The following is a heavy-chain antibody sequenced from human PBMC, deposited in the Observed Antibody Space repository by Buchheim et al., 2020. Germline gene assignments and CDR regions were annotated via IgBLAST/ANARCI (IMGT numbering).Heavy chain of an antibody. D-gene: IGHD5-12*01. CDR1: GFTFSGYD. V-gene: IGHV3-30*03. J-gene: IGHJ3*02. Sequence: QEQLVESGGGVVQPGRSLRLSCAASGFTFSGYDMHWVRQAPGKGLEWVAVISFDGENKYYLDSVKGRFPISRDNYESTLYLQMTSLRPADTAVYYCATKSGYSYGDDAFDIWGQGT. CDR3: ATKSGYSYGDDAFDI. CDR2: ISFDGENK.